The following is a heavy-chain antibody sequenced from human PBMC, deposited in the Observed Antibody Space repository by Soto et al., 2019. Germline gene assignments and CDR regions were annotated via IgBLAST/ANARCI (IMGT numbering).Heavy chain of an antibody. CDR3: AREILSSGQDYYYGMDV. J-gene: IGHJ6*02. V-gene: IGHV3-48*03. D-gene: IGHD6-25*01. Sequence: PGGSLRLSCAASGFTFSSYEMNWVRQAPGKXLEWVSYISSSGSTIYYADSVKGRFTISRDNAKNSLYLQMNSLRAEDTAVYYCAREILSSGQDYYYGMDVWGQGTTVTVSS. CDR1: GFTFSSYE. CDR2: ISSSGSTI.